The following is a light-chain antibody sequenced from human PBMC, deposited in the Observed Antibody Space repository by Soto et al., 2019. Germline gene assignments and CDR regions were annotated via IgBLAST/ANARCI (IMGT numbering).Light chain of an antibody. CDR1: NSDVGAYNY. CDR3: CSYAGSSTSVL. V-gene: IGLV2-11*01. CDR2: DVY. Sequence: QSALTQPHSVSGSPGQSVAISCTGTNSDVGAYNYVSWYQHHPGNAPKLIIHDVYKWPSGVPDRFSASKSGNTASLTISGLQIEDEADYYCCSYAGSSTSVLFGGGTKLTVL. J-gene: IGLJ2*01.